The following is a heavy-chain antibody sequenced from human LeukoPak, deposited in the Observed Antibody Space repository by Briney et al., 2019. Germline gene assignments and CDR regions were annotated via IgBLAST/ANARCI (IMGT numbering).Heavy chain of an antibody. Sequence: ASVKVSCKVSGYTLTELSMHWVRQAPGKRLEWMGGFDPEDGETIYAQKFQGRVTMTEDTSTDTAYMELSSLRSEDTAVYYCATRNFDWLPSAYYFDYWGQGTLVTVSS. CDR3: ATRNFDWLPSAYYFDY. J-gene: IGHJ4*02. D-gene: IGHD3-9*01. V-gene: IGHV1-24*01. CDR1: GYTLTELS. CDR2: FDPEDGET.